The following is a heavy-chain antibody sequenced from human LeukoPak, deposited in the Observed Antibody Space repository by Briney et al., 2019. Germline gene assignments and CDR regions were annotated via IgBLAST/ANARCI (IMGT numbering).Heavy chain of an antibody. CDR1: GHTFTGYY. J-gene: IGHJ4*02. D-gene: IGHD6-19*01. Sequence: GASVKVSCKASGHTFTGYYMHWVRQAPGQGLEWMGWISPNNGGTNYAQRFQGRVTLIRDTSISTAYMDLSRLRSDDTAVYYCARDLSSGWYDYWGQGTLVTVSS. V-gene: IGHV1-2*02. CDR2: ISPNNGGT. CDR3: ARDLSSGWYDY.